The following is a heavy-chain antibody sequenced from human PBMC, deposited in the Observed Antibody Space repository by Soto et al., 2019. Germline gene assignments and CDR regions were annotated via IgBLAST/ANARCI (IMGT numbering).Heavy chain of an antibody. D-gene: IGHD3-10*01. CDR3: SRDTDLTLVATLDY. CDR1: GYTFTSYQ. J-gene: IGHJ4*02. V-gene: IGHV1-3*04. Sequence: DSVKASCKASGYTFTSYQKYWVRQAPGQRHEWMGWIYISNGNTEYSKNFQGRVTMTRDTSASTAYMELRNPRYEKTAVYYCSRDTDLTLVATLDYRGQGTPVPGSS. CDR2: IYISNGNT.